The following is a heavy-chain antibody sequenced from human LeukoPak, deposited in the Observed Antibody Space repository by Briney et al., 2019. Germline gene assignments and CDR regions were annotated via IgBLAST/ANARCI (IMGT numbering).Heavy chain of an antibody. V-gene: IGHV4-30-4*07. Sequence: PSETLSLTCAVSGGSISSGGYSWSWIRQPPGKGLEWIGYIYYSGSTYYNPSLKSRVTISVDTSKNQFSLKLSSVTAADTAVYYCARGAGSTISNDAFDIWGQGTMVTVSS. CDR1: GGSISSGGYS. CDR2: IYYSGST. J-gene: IGHJ3*02. D-gene: IGHD5-24*01. CDR3: ARGAGSTISNDAFDI.